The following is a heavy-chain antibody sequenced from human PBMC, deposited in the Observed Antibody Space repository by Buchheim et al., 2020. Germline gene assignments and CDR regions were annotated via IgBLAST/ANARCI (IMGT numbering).Heavy chain of an antibody. J-gene: IGHJ6*02. CDR1: GGTFSSYA. CDR2: IIPIFGTA. Sequence: QVQLVQSGAEVKKPGSSVKVSCKASGGTFSSYAISWVRQAPGQGLEWMGGIIPIFGTANYAQKFQGRVTITADNSTSTAYMELSSLRSEDTAVYYCARELADIVVVPAAIPNSDYYYYGMDVWGQGTT. D-gene: IGHD2-2*02. CDR3: ARELADIVVVPAAIPNSDYYYYGMDV. V-gene: IGHV1-69*06.